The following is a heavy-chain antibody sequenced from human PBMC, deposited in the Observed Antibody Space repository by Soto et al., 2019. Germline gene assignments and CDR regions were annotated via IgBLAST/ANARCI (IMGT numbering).Heavy chain of an antibody. J-gene: IGHJ4*02. V-gene: IGHV6-1*01. CDR1: GNNRSWSSAA. D-gene: IGHD3-10*01. Sequence: HTRTLTCAVSGNNRSWSSAASKSIKQTPSRGLEWLGRTYYRSKWYNDYAVSVRSRITINPDTSKNQSSMQLSSVTPEDTAVYYCGGSITIVGGVNAVDYWGQGTLVTVS. CDR2: TYYRSKWYN. CDR3: GGSITIVGGVNAVDY.